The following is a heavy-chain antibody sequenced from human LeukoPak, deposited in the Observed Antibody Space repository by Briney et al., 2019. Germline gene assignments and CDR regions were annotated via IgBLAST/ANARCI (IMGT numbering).Heavy chain of an antibody. CDR3: ASDPWGNDAFDI. CDR1: GGSISSYY. CDR2: IYTSGST. J-gene: IGHJ3*02. D-gene: IGHD3-16*01. Sequence: PSETLSLTCTVSGGSISSYYWSWIRQPAGKGLEWIGRIYTSGSTNCNPSLKSRVTISVDKSKNQFSLKLSSVTAADTAVYYCASDPWGNDAFDIWGQGTMVTVSS. V-gene: IGHV4-4*07.